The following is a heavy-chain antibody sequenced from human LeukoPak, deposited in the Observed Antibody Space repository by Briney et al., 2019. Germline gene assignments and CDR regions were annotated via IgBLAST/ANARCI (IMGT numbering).Heavy chain of an antibody. J-gene: IGHJ4*02. CDR1: GGSISGYH. CDR2: IYYSGSS. V-gene: IGHV4-59*12. Sequence: PSETLSLTCNVSGGSISGYHWSWIRQPPGKGLEWLGYIYYSGSSNYNPSLKSRVAISAGMSKKQISLKLASVTGADTAVYYCAGERGEEYSSGWYKTNFFYNWGQGIRVTVSS. D-gene: IGHD6-19*01. CDR3: AGERGEEYSSGWYKTNFFYN.